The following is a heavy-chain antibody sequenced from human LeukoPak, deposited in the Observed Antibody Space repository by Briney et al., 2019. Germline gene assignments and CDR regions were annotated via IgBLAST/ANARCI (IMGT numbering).Heavy chain of an antibody. CDR3: AELGITMIGGV. J-gene: IGHJ6*04. V-gene: IGHV3-30*02. D-gene: IGHD3-10*02. CDR2: IRYDGSTK. Sequence: GGSLRLSCATSGFAFSTSAMYGVRQPPGKGLEWVAFIRYDGSTKSYADSVKGRFTVSKDNSNNTLYVQMNSLRSEDTAVYYCAELGITMIGGVWGKGTTVTISS. CDR1: GFAFSTSA.